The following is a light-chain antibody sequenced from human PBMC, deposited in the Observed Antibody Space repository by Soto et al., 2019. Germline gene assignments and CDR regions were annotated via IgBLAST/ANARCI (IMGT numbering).Light chain of an antibody. Sequence: DIQMTQSPSSLSASVGDRVTITCRASQSISSYLNWYQQKPGKAPNLLIYAASSLQSGVTSSFSGSGSGTDFTLAISSLQPEDFATYYCQQGYSPLLTFGGGTKVEIK. CDR3: QQGYSPLLT. V-gene: IGKV1-39*01. J-gene: IGKJ4*01. CDR1: QSISSY. CDR2: AAS.